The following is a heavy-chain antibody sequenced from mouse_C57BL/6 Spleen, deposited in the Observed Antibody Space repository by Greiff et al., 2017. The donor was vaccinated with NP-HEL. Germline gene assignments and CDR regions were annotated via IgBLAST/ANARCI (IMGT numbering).Heavy chain of an antibody. CDR2: IYPGSGST. Sequence: QVQLQQPGAELVKPGASVTMSCKASGYTFTSYWITWVKQRPGQGLEWIGDIYPGSGSTNYNEKFRSKATRTVDTSSSTAYMQLSSLTSEDSAVYYCARSGYYGSSYWYFDVWGTGTTVTVSS. CDR1: GYTFTSYW. CDR3: ARSGYYGSSYWYFDV. J-gene: IGHJ1*03. D-gene: IGHD1-1*01. V-gene: IGHV1-55*01.